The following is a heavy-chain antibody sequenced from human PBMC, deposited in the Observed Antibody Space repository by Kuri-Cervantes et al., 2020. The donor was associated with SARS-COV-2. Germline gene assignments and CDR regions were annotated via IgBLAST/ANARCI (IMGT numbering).Heavy chain of an antibody. D-gene: IGHD3-16*01. CDR2: IGGSGVRT. J-gene: IGHJ1*01. CDR3: AKVGGHREYFQN. Sequence: LSLTCAASGFTFSSYAMNWVRQAPGKGLEWVSVIGGSGVRTNYADSVKGRFTTSRDNSKNTLYLQMNSLRAEDTAVYYCAKVGGHREYFQNWGQGTLVTVSS. V-gene: IGHV3-23*01. CDR1: GFTFSSYA.